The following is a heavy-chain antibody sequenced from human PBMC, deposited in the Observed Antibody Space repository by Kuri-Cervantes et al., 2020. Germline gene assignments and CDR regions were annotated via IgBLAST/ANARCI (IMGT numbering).Heavy chain of an antibody. Sequence: SVKVSCKASGGTFSSYTISWVRQAPGQGLEWMGRIIPILGIANYAQKFQGRVTITADKSTSTAYMELSSLRAEDTALYYCAKSGYLRYYYYGMDVWGQGTTVTVSS. J-gene: IGHJ6*02. V-gene: IGHV1-69*02. CDR2: IIPILGIA. CDR1: GGTFSSYT. D-gene: IGHD5-12*01. CDR3: AKSGYLRYYYYGMDV.